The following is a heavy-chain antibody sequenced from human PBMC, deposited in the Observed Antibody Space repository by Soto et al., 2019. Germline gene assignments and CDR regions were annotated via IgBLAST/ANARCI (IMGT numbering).Heavy chain of an antibody. V-gene: IGHV3-33*01. D-gene: IGHD3-10*01. CDR1: GFTFSSYG. CDR2: IWYDGSNK. J-gene: IGHJ6*02. Sequence: GGSLRLSCAAFGFTFSSYGMHWVRQAPGKGLEWVAVIWYDGSNKYYADSVKGRFTISRDNSKNTLYLQMNSLRAEDTAVYYCARDFGPRFGELSKLPYYYYYGMEVWGQGTTVTVSS. CDR3: ARDFGPRFGELSKLPYYYYYGMEV.